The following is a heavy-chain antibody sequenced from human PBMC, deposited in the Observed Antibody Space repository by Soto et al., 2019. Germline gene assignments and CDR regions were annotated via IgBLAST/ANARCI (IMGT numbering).Heavy chain of an antibody. CDR2: INPNTGGT. J-gene: IGHJ5*02. Sequence: ASVKVSFKASGYTFIGYYMHWVRQAPGEGLELMGWINPNTGGTHRAQKFQGRVTMTRDTSINTAYMELNSLKSDYTAVYYCARDISPSSNGVYANNCFDAWGQRTLVTFS. V-gene: IGHV1-2*02. D-gene: IGHD2-8*01. CDR1: GYTFIGYY. CDR3: ARDISPSSNGVYANNCFDA.